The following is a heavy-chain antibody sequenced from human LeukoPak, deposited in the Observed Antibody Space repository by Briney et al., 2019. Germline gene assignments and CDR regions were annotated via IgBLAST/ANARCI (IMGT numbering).Heavy chain of an antibody. CDR3: AKAYSDYDTSGYRYYFDY. J-gene: IGHJ4*02. V-gene: IGHV3-30*02. CDR2: IRYDGSNK. D-gene: IGHD3-22*01. Sequence: PGGSLRLSCAASGFTFSSYSMNWVRQAPGKGLEWVAFIRYDGSNKYYADSVKGRFTISRDNSKNTLYLQMNSLRAEDTAVYYCAKAYSDYDTSGYRYYFDYWGQGTLVTVSS. CDR1: GFTFSSYS.